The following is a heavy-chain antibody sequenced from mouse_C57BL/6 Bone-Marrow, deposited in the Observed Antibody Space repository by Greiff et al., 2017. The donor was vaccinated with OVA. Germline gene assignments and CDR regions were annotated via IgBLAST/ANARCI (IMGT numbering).Heavy chain of an antibody. V-gene: IGHV1-69*01. D-gene: IGHD2-4*01. J-gene: IGHJ3*01. CDR3: ARKGIYYDYPFAY. Sequence: QVQLQQPGAELVMPGASVKLSCKASGYTFTSYWMHWVKQRPGQGLEWIGEIDPSDSYTNYNQKFKCKSTLTVDKSSSTAYMQLSSLTSEDSAVYYCARKGIYYDYPFAYWGQGTLVTVSA. CDR2: IDPSDSYT. CDR1: GYTFTSYW.